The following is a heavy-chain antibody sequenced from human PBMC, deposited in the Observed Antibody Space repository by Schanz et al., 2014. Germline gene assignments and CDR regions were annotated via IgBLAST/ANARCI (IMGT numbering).Heavy chain of an antibody. V-gene: IGHV3-48*01. CDR1: GITFSSHS. CDR3: AKSLESCPGGRCSRGYFDY. D-gene: IGHD2-8*02. Sequence: ERLVESGGGVVQPGRSLRLSCAASGITFSSHSFNWVRQAPGKGLEWISYITYNGGTIYYADSVKGRFTISRDNFKGALYLQMSSLRAEDTAVYYCAKSLESCPGGRCSRGYFDYWGQGTLVTVSS. J-gene: IGHJ4*02. CDR2: ITYNGGTI.